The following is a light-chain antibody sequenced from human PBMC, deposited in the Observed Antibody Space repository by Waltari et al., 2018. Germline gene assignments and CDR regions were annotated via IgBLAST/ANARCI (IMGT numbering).Light chain of an antibody. J-gene: IGKJ1*01. CDR2: DAS. V-gene: IGKV3-20*01. CDR3: QHYVRLPVT. CDR1: QSVGRY. Sequence: EIVLTQSPGTLSVSEGERATLSCRASQSVGRYLAWYQQKPGQAPRLLIYDASSRAAGIPDRFSGSGSGTDFSLTISRLEPEDFAVYYCQHYVRLPVTFGQGTKVEIK.